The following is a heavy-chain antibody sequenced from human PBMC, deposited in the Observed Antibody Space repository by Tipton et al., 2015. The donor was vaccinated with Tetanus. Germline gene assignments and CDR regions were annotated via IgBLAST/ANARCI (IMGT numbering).Heavy chain of an antibody. D-gene: IGHD1-26*01. CDR2: IWYDGSNK. V-gene: IGHV3-33*01. CDR1: GFTFSSYG. J-gene: IGHJ4*02. CDR3: ARDGSGSYDY. Sequence: SGFTFSSYGMHWVRQAPGKGLEWVAVIWYDGSNKYYADSVKGRFTISRDNSKNTLYLQMNSLRAEDTAVYYCARDGSGSYDYWGQGTLVTVSS.